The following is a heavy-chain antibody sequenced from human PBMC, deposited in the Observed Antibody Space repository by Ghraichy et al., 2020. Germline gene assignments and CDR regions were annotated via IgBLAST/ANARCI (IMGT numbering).Heavy chain of an antibody. CDR2: INHSGST. CDR3: ARFPYYYGDEHGMDV. Sequence: TLSLTCAVYGGSFSGYYWSWIRQPPGKGLEWIGEINHSGSTNYNPSLKSRVTISVDTSKNQFSLKLSSVTAADTAVYYCARFPYYYGDEHGMDVWGQGTTVTVSS. CDR1: GGSFSGYY. D-gene: IGHD3-10*01. V-gene: IGHV4-34*01. J-gene: IGHJ6*02.